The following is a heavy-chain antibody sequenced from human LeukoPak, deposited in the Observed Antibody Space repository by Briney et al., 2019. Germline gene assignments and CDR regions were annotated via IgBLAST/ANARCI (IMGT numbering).Heavy chain of an antibody. CDR3: AKDSRLWGYYDSSGGFDY. D-gene: IGHD3-22*01. J-gene: IGHJ4*02. CDR1: GFTFSSYA. Sequence: SLRLSCAASGFTFSSYAMHWVRQAPGKGLEWVAVISYDGSNKYYADSVKGRFTISRDNSKNTLYLQMNSLRAEDTAVYYCAKDSRLWGYYDSSGGFDYWGQGTLVTVSS. V-gene: IGHV3-30*04. CDR2: ISYDGSNK.